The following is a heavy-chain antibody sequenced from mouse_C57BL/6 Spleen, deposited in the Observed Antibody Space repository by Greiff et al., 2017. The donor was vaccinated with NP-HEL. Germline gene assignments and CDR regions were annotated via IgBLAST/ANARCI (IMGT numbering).Heavy chain of an antibody. V-gene: IGHV1-64*01. D-gene: IGHD2-3*01. CDR1: GYTFTSYW. J-gene: IGHJ2*01. Sequence: QVQLKQPGAELVKPGASVKLSCKASGYTFTSYWMHWVKQRPGQGLEWIGMIHPNSGSTNYNEKFKSKATLTVDKSSSTAYMQLSSLTSKDSAVYYCARGWGYYFDYWGQGTTLTVSS. CDR3: ARGWGYYFDY. CDR2: IHPNSGST.